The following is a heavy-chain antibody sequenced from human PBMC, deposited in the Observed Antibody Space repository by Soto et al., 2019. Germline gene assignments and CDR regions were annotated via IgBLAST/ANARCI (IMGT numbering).Heavy chain of an antibody. J-gene: IGHJ6*02. D-gene: IGHD2-21*01. CDR2: ISAYNGNI. CDR1: GYTFTNYG. CDR3: ASSYCGGKCDSNLPVDYYYYGIDV. V-gene: IGHV1-18*01. Sequence: QVQLVQSGAEVKKPGASVKVSCKASGYTFTNYGISWVRQAPGQGLEWMGWISAYNGNINYAQKLQGRVTMTTDTSPSTDYMERRSLRSNDTAMYYWASSYCGGKCDSNLPVDYYYYGIDVWGQGTTVTVSS.